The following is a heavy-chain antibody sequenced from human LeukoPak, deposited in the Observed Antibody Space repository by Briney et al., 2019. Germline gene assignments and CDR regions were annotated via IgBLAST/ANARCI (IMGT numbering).Heavy chain of an antibody. CDR1: GYTFNSSY. J-gene: IGHJ4*02. V-gene: IGHV1-46*02. CDR2: INPSDDST. Sequence: ASVKVSCKASGYTFNSSYMHWVRQAPGQGLEWMGIINPSDDSTRYAQKFQGRVTMTRDTSISTAYMELSRLRSDDTAVYYCARSWSGYYTGFDYWGQGTLVTVSS. CDR3: ARSWSGYYTGFDY. D-gene: IGHD3-3*01.